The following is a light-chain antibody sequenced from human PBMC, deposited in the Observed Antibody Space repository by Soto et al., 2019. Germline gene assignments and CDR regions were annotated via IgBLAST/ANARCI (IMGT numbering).Light chain of an antibody. CDR1: NIGSKS. CDR2: YDS. CDR3: QVWDSSSDHVV. Sequence: SYELTQPPSVSVAPGKTARITCGGNNIGSKSVHWYQQKPGQAPVLVIYYDSDRPSGIPERFSGSNSGNTATLTISRVEAGDEADYYCQVWDSSSDHVVFGEGTEVTVL. J-gene: IGLJ2*01. V-gene: IGLV3-21*04.